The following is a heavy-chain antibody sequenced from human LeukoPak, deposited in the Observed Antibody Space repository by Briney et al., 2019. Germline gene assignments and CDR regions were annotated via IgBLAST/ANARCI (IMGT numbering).Heavy chain of an antibody. CDR3: TTLGYHLDS. CDR1: GFAFSAYE. D-gene: IGHD3-22*01. J-gene: IGHJ4*02. CDR2: SSGSDSTT. Sequence: GGSLRLSCAATGFAFSAYEMNWVRQAPGKGLEWVAYSSGSDSTTYYADSVKGRFVISRDNARSSLYLHMNSLRAEDTALYYCTTLGYHLDSWGQGTLVTVS. V-gene: IGHV3-48*03.